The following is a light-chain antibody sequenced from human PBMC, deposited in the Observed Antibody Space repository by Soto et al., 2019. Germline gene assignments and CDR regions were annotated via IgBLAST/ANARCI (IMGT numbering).Light chain of an antibody. J-gene: IGLJ1*01. CDR1: TRDVGAYNY. CDR2: DVN. CDR3: SLYAGSLRV. V-gene: IGLV2-11*01. Sequence: QSALTKPRSVSGSPGQSVTISCTGTTRDVGAYNYVSWYQQHPGKTPKLMISDVNRRPSGVPDRFSGSKSGNTASLTISGLQAEDEADYYCSLYAGSLRVFGTGTKLTVL.